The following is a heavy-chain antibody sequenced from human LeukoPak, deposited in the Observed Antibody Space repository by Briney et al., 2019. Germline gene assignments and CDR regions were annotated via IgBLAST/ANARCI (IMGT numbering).Heavy chain of an antibody. CDR1: GFTFSSYS. J-gene: IGHJ4*02. CDR3: ARGIPYDSSGYSVPFDY. CDR2: ISSSRSYI. V-gene: IGHV3-21*01. Sequence: TAGGSLRLSCAASGFTFSSYSMNWVRQAPGKGLEWVSSISSSRSYIYYADSVKGRFTISRDNAKNSLYLQMNSLRAEDTAVYYCARGIPYDSSGYSVPFDYWGQGTLVTVSS. D-gene: IGHD3-22*01.